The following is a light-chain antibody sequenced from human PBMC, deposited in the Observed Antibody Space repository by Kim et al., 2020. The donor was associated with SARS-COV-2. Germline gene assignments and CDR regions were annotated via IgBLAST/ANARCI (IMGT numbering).Light chain of an antibody. CDR1: QSISSW. CDR2: KAS. V-gene: IGKV1-5*03. CDR3: QQYNTYSRT. Sequence: ASVGDRRTITCRASQSISSWLAWYQQKAGKAPKLLIYKASSLESGVPPRFSGSGSGTEFTLTISSLQPDDFATYYCQQYNTYSRTFGQGTKVDIK. J-gene: IGKJ1*01.